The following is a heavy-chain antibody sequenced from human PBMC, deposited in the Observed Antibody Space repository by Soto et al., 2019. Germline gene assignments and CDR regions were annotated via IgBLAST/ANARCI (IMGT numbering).Heavy chain of an antibody. CDR1: GGSITRNNHY. V-gene: IGHV4-39*01. Sequence: QLQLHESGPGLVKPSETLSLTCTVSGGSITRNNHYWGWIRQSPGKGLEWIGSILYSGSINYNPSIKSRVTISVEPSKNQFSLKMSSVTAADTAVYYCARLGISGWYQGSYFDYWGQGTLVTVSS. CDR2: ILYSGSI. CDR3: ARLGISGWYQGSYFDY. J-gene: IGHJ4*02. D-gene: IGHD6-19*01.